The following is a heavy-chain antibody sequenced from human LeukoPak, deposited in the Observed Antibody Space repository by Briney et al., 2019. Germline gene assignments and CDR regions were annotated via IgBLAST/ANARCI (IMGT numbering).Heavy chain of an antibody. V-gene: IGHV3-21*01. J-gene: IGHJ6*02. D-gene: IGHD4-17*01. CDR3: ASGYGNGDYGSQYYYYYYGMDV. CDR2: ITTTTSDT. Sequence: PGGSLRLSCAASGFTFSSYAMNWVRQAPGKGLEWVSSITTTTSDTYYADSVKGRFTISRDNAKNSLYLQMNSLRAEDTAVYYCASGYGNGDYGSQYYYYYYGMDVWGQGTTVTVSS. CDR1: GFTFSSYA.